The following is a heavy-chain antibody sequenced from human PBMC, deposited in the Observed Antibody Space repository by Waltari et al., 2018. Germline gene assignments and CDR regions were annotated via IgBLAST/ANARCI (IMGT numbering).Heavy chain of an antibody. Sequence: QVQLQESGPGLVKPSETLSLTCTVSGGSMNNYYWSWIRRSPGKGLEWIGYIYSPGDFDYNPSLRSLVTISVDISKNQFSLNLRSVTAADTAIYYCARDTGHYFENWGQGTLVTVSS. CDR2: IYSPGDF. CDR1: GGSMNNYY. CDR3: ARDTGHYFEN. J-gene: IGHJ4*02. V-gene: IGHV4-59*01.